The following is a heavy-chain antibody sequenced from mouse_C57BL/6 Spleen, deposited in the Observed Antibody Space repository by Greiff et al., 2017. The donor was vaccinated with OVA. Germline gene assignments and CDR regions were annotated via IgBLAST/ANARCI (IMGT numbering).Heavy chain of an antibody. V-gene: IGHV1-64*01. Sequence: QVHVKQPGAELVKPGASVKLSCKASGYTFTSYWMHWVKQRPGQGLEWIGMIHPNSGSTNYNEKFKSKATLTVDKSSSTAYMQLSSLTSEDSAVYYCARESLRAMDYWGQGTSVTVSS. CDR3: ARESLRAMDY. CDR2: IHPNSGST. D-gene: IGHD1-3*01. CDR1: GYTFTSYW. J-gene: IGHJ4*01.